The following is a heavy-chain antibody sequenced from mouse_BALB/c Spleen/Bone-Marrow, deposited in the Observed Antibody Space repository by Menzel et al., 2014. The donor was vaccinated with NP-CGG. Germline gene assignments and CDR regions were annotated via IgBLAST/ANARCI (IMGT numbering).Heavy chain of an antibody. CDR3: ARSGDYGSGLAY. CDR2: IDPANGNT. Sequence: EVQLQQSGAELVKPGASAKLSCTASGFNIKDTYMHWVKQRPEQGLEWIGRIDPANGNTKYDPKFQGKATITADTSSNTAYLQLSSLTSEDTAVYYCARSGDYGSGLAYWGQGTLVTVSA. V-gene: IGHV14-3*02. CDR1: GFNIKDTY. J-gene: IGHJ3*01. D-gene: IGHD1-1*01.